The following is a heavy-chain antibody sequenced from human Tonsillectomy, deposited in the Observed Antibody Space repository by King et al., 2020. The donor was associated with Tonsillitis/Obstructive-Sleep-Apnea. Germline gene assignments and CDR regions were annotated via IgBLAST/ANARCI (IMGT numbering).Heavy chain of an antibody. CDR1: GFTFSSYS. V-gene: IGHV3-48*02. CDR2: ISSSSTI. Sequence: QLVQSGGGLVQPGGSLRLSCAASGFTFSSYSMNWVRQAPGKGLEWVSYISSSSTIYYADSVKGRFTIYRDNAKNSLYLQMNSLRDEDTAVYYCVLYYYDSSGYYMGGYFDYWGQGTLVTVSS. D-gene: IGHD3-22*01. J-gene: IGHJ4*02. CDR3: VLYYYDSSGYYMGGYFDY.